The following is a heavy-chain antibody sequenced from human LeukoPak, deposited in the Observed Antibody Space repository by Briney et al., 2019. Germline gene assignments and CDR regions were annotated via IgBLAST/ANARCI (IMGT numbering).Heavy chain of an antibody. CDR2: MYSGGTT. CDR3: ASRSSIYSSGWYGGDC. J-gene: IGHJ4*02. CDR1: GFLVSSNY. D-gene: IGHD6-19*01. Sequence: GGSLRLSCAASGFLVSSNYMSWVRQAPGRGLKWVSVMYSGGTTYYADSVKGRFTISRDNSKNTLYLQVNSLRAEDTAVYYCASRSSIYSSGWYGGDCWGQGTLVTVST. V-gene: IGHV3-53*01.